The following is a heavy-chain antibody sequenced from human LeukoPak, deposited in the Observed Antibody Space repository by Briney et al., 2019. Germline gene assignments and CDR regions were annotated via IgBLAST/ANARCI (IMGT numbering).Heavy chain of an antibody. CDR2: IYHSGST. CDR1: GYSLSSGYY. D-gene: IGHD3-10*01. Sequence: SETLSLTCTVSGYSLSSGYYWGWIRQPPGKGLEWIGSIYHSGSTYYNPSLKSRVTISVDTSKNQFSLKLSSVTAADTAVYYCARVVGYYGSSDAFDIWGQGTMVTVSS. V-gene: IGHV4-38-2*02. CDR3: ARVVGYYGSSDAFDI. J-gene: IGHJ3*02.